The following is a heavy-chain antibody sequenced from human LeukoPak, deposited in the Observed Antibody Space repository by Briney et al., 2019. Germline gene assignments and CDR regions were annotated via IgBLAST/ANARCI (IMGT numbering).Heavy chain of an antibody. D-gene: IGHD3-3*01. CDR3: ARGSRLGVVGRDAFDI. CDR1: GFTFSSYS. V-gene: IGHV3-21*01. CDR2: ISI. Sequence: SGGSLRLSCAASGFTFSSYSMNWVRQAPGKGLEWVSSISIDALKGRFTISRDNAKNSLYLQINSLRAEDTAVYYCARGSRLGVVGRDAFDIWGQGTMVTVSS. J-gene: IGHJ3*02.